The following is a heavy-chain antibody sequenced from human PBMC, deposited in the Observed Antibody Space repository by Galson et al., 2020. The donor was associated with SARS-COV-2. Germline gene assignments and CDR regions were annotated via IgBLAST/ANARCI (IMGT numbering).Heavy chain of an antibody. CDR3: ARHEDDYVWGSYHWGVDY. V-gene: IGHV5-51*01. CDR2: IYPDDSDT. CDR1: GYTFTNNW. Sequence: KVSCKGSGYTFTNNWIGWVRQMPGKGLEWMGIIYPDDSDTRYSPSFQGQVTISADRSINTAYLQWNSLKASDTAMYYCARHEDDYVWGSYHWGVDYWGQGTLVTVSS. J-gene: IGHJ4*02. D-gene: IGHD3-16*02.